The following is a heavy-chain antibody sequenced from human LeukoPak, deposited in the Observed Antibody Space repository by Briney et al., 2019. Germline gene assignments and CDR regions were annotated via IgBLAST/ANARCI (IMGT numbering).Heavy chain of an antibody. J-gene: IGHJ6*03. CDR3: ARGQLLTSYYYYYMDV. V-gene: IGHV1-46*01. D-gene: IGHD3-10*01. Sequence: ASVKVSCKASGYTFTSYYMHWVRQAPGQGLEWMGIINPSGGSTSYAQKFQGRVTMTRDMSTSTVYMELSSLRSEDTAVYYCARGQLLTSYYYYYMDVGGKGTTVTVSS. CDR2: INPSGGST. CDR1: GYTFTSYY.